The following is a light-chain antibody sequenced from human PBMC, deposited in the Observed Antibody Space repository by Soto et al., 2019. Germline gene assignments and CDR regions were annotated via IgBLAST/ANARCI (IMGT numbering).Light chain of an antibody. CDR2: EVT. V-gene: IGLV2-8*01. CDR1: SSDVGGYNY. CDR3: SSYAGSNNLKV. J-gene: IGLJ1*01. Sequence: QSALTQPPSASGSPGQSVTIACTGTSSDVGGYNYVSWYQQHPGKAPKLMIYEVTKRPSGVPDRFSGSKSGNTASLTDSGLQAEDEADYYCSSYAGSNNLKVFGTGTKVTVL.